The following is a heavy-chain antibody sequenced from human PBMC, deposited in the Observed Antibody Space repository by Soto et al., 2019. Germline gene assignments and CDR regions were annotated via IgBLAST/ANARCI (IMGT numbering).Heavy chain of an antibody. CDR2: ISDTGAST. CDR3: AKGRGSGWAWYFDN. V-gene: IGHV3-23*01. CDR1: GFAFKYSA. Sequence: PGGSRRLSWAASGFAFKYSAMNWVRQAPGKGLEWVASISDTGASTWYAGSVRGRLSISRDNSKNTLYLQMNSLRGEDTAVYYCAKGRGSGWAWYFDNWGQGTLVTVSS. D-gene: IGHD6-19*01. J-gene: IGHJ4*02.